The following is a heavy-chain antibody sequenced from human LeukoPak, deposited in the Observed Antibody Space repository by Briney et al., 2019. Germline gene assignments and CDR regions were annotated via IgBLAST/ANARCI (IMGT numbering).Heavy chain of an antibody. CDR1: GFTFSSYS. D-gene: IGHD3-3*01. Sequence: GGSLRLSCAASGFTFSSYSMNWVRQAPGKGLEWVSSISSSSSYIYYADSVKGRFTISRDNAKNSLYLQMNSLNCARAVSFYAFWSAYSPDYWGQGTLVTVSS. CDR3: FWSAYSPDY. CDR2: ISSSSSYI. J-gene: IGHJ4*02. V-gene: IGHV3-21*01.